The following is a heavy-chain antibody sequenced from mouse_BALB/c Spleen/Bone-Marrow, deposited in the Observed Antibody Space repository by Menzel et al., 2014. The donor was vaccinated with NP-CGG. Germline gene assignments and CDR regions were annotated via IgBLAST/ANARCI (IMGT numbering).Heavy chain of an antibody. V-gene: IGHV5-17*02. CDR3: ARSWEYFDV. D-gene: IGHD4-1*01. Sequence: EVKLVESGGGLVQPGGSRKLSCADSGFTFSSFGMHWVRQAPEKGLEWVAYINSGSSTIYYADTVKGRFTISRDNPKNTLFLQRTSLRSEDTAMYYCARSWEYFDVWGAGTTVTVSS. J-gene: IGHJ1*01. CDR2: INSGSSTI. CDR1: GFTFSSFG.